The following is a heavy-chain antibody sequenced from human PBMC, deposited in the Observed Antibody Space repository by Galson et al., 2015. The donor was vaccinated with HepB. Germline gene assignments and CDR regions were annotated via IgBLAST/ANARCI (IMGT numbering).Heavy chain of an antibody. D-gene: IGHD1-26*01. J-gene: IGHJ6*02. CDR1: GGSISSYY. CDR3: ARDRLQYSGSYFRADYYYYGMDV. Sequence: SETLSLTCTVSGGSISSYYWSWIRQPPGKGLEWIGYIYCSGSTNYNPSLKSRVTISVDTSKNQFSLKLSSVTAADTAVYYCARDRLQYSGSYFRADYYYYGMDVWGQGTTVTVSS. CDR2: IYCSGST. V-gene: IGHV4-59*01.